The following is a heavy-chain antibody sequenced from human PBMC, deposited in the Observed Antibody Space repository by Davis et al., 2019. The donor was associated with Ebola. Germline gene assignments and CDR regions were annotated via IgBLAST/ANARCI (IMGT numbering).Heavy chain of an antibody. D-gene: IGHD7-27*01. Sequence: MPSETLSLTCTVSGGSISSYYWSWIRQPPGKGLEWIGYIYYSGSTNYNPSLKSRVTISVDTSKNQFSLQLNSVTPEDTAVYYCARAGRYYYYGMDVWGQGTTVTVSS. CDR3: ARAGRYYYYGMDV. CDR2: IYYSGST. CDR1: GGSISSYY. J-gene: IGHJ6*02. V-gene: IGHV4-59*12.